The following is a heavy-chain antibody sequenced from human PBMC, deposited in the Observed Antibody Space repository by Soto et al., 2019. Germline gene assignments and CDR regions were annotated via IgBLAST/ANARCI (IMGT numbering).Heavy chain of an antibody. J-gene: IGHJ5*02. CDR3: AGGITPPLSLQFAP. D-gene: IGHD2-15*01. CDR2: IYYSGST. V-gene: IGHV4-59*01. Sequence: SETLSLTCTVSGGSISSYYWSWIRQPPGKGLEWIGYIYYSGSTNYNPSLKSRVTISVDTSKNQFSLKLSSVTAADTAVYYCAGGITPPLSLQFAPWGEGTRVPVS. CDR1: GGSISSYY.